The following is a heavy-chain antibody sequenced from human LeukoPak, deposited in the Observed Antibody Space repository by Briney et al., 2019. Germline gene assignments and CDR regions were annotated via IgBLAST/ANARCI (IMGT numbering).Heavy chain of an antibody. J-gene: IGHJ4*02. CDR1: GGSISSYY. V-gene: IGHV4-59*01. CDR3: ARGRRSRTTVATQDY. CDR2: IYYSGST. Sequence: RPSETLSLTCTVSGGSISSYYWSWIRQPPGKGLEWIGYIYYSGSTNYNPSLKSRVTISVDTSKNQFSLKLSSVTAADTAVYYCARGRRSRTTVATQDYWGQGTLVTVSS. D-gene: IGHD4-23*01.